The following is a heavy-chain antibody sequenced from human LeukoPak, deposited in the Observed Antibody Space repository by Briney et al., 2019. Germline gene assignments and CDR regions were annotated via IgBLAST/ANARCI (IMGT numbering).Heavy chain of an antibody. V-gene: IGHV4-34*01. CDR2: INHSGST. CDR3: ARGGPYDYAHYFDY. Sequence: SETLSLTCAVYGGSFSGYYWSWIRQPPGKGLEWIGEINHSGSTNYNPSLKSRVTISVNTSKNQFSLKLSSVTAADTAVYYCARGGPYDYAHYFDYWGQGTLVTVSS. J-gene: IGHJ4*02. CDR1: GGSFSGYY. D-gene: IGHD3-16*01.